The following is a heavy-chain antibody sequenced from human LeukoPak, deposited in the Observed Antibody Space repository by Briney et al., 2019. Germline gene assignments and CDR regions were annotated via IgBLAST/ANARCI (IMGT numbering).Heavy chain of an antibody. Sequence: PSETLSLTCTVSGGSISSSSYYWGWIRQPPGKGLEWIGSIYYSGSTYYNPSLKSRVTISVDTSKNQFSLKLSSVTAADTAVYYCSYSSGWYVPRYFDYWGQGTLVTVSS. J-gene: IGHJ4*02. CDR3: SYSSGWYVPRYFDY. CDR2: IYYSGST. V-gene: IGHV4-39*01. CDR1: GGSISSSSYY. D-gene: IGHD6-19*01.